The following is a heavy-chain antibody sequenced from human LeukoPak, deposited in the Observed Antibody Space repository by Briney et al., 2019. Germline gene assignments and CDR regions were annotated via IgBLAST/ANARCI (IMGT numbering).Heavy chain of an antibody. CDR1: GYSFTSYW. V-gene: IGHV1-46*01. CDR3: ATTPTSGNYYYYMGV. CDR2: INPSGGST. Sequence: GESLKISCKGSGYSFTSYWIGWVRQMPGKGLEWMGIINPSGGSTSYAQKFQGRVTMTRDTSTSTVYMELSSLRSEDTAVYYCATTPTSGNYYYYMGVWGKGTTVTVSS. D-gene: IGHD3-10*01. J-gene: IGHJ6*03.